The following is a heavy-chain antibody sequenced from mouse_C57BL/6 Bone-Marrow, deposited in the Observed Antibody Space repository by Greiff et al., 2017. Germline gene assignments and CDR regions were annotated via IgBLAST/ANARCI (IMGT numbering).Heavy chain of an antibody. CDR2: IDPSDSET. V-gene: IGHV1-52*01. CDR1: GYTFTSYW. Sequence: QVQLKQSGAELVRPGSSVKLSCKASGYTFTSYWMHWVKQRPIQGLEWIGNIDPSDSETHYNQKFKDKATLTVDKSSSTAYMQLSSLTSEDSAVYYCARRGSSPWYFDVWGTGTTVTVSS. J-gene: IGHJ1*03. D-gene: IGHD1-1*01. CDR3: ARRGSSPWYFDV.